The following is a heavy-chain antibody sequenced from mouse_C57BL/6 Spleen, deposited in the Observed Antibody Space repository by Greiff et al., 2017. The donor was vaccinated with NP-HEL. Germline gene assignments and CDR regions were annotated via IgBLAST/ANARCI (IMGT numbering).Heavy chain of an antibody. CDR3: ARDGNYLDY. D-gene: IGHD2-1*01. CDR2: IDPEDGET. CDR1: GFNIKDYY. J-gene: IGHJ2*01. V-gene: IGHV14-2*01. Sequence: DVQLQESGAELVKPGASVKLSCTASGFNIKDYYMHWVKQRTEQGLEWIGRIDPEDGETTYAPKFQGKATIPADTSSNTAYLQLSSLTSEDTAVYYCARDGNYLDYWGQGTTLTVSS.